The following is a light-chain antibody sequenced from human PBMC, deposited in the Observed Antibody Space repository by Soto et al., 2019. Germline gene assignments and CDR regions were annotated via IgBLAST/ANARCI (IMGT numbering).Light chain of an antibody. J-gene: IGLJ3*02. V-gene: IGLV1-40*01. CDR2: GNS. CDR3: QSYDSSLSGWV. CDR1: NSNIGAGYD. Sequence: QSVLTQPPSVSGAPGQRVTISCTGYNSNIGAGYDVHWYQQLPGTAPKLLIYGNSNRPSGVPDRFSASKSGTSAPLAITGIQAEDEADYYCQSYDSSLSGWVFGGGTKLTVL.